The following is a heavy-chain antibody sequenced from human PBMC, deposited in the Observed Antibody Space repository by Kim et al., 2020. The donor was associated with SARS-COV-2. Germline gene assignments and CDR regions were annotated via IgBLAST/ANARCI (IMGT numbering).Heavy chain of an antibody. J-gene: IGHJ4*02. D-gene: IGHD2-2*02. Sequence: GGSLRLSCAASGFTFRSYGMHWVRQAPGKGLEWVAVICCNGSNKFYADSVKGRLTISRDNPKNTLYLSMNSLRAEDTAVYYCARGDSEYGSSTSCYTMDYWGQGTLVTVSS. CDR3: ARGDSEYGSSTSCYTMDY. CDR2: ICCNGSNK. CDR1: GFTFRSYG. V-gene: IGHV3-33*01.